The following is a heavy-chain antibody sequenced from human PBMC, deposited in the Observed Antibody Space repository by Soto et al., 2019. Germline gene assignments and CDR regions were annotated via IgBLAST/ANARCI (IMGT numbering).Heavy chain of an antibody. J-gene: IGHJ1*01. Sequence: QVQLVQSGGEVKKPGASVKVSCKASGYTFTSYGISWVRQAPGQGLEWMGWISTYNGNTNYAQKVQGRVTMATDTSTRTACMELRSLRSDDTAVYYCARASGDYGLSEYFQHWGKGTLVTVSS. CDR2: ISTYNGNT. V-gene: IGHV1-18*01. D-gene: IGHD4-17*01. CDR1: GYTFTSYG. CDR3: ARASGDYGLSEYFQH.